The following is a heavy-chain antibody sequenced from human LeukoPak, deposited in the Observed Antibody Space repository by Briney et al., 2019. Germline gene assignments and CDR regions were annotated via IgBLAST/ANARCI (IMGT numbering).Heavy chain of an antibody. CDR1: GGSISSSSYY. V-gene: IGHV4-39*07. CDR3: ARDKYYYDSSGSIRFDY. Sequence: SETLSLTCTVSGGSISSSSYYWGWIRQPPGKGLEWIGSIYYSGSTYYNPSLKSRVTISVDTSKNQFSLKLSSVTAADTAVYYCARDKYYYDSSGSIRFDYWGQRTLVTVSS. CDR2: IYYSGST. J-gene: IGHJ4*02. D-gene: IGHD3-22*01.